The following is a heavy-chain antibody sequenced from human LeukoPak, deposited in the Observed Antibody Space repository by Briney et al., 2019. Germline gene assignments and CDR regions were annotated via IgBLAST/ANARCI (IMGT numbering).Heavy chain of an antibody. D-gene: IGHD2-2*02. CDR2: NYYKGSN. V-gene: IGHV4-39*07. CDR1: GGSTRSSSYY. J-gene: IGHJ6*03. Sequence: SETLSLTCTVSGGSTRSSSYYWGWISQPPGEGLGWNGFNYYKGSNSNNPSLKSRVTISVDTSKYQFSLKLSSVTAADTAVYYCAREGCSSTSCYIRTRPDYYDYYYIDVWGKGTTVTVSS. CDR3: AREGCSSTSCYIRTRPDYYDYYYIDV.